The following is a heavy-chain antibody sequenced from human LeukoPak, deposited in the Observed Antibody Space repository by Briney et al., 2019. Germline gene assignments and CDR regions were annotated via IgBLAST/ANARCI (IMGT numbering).Heavy chain of an antibody. CDR2: IRPSDSEP. J-gene: IGHJ4*02. D-gene: IGHD2-21*01. CDR3: ARHYSNDHTLFDF. Sequence: GESLKISCKGSGYSFSTYWITWVRQMPGGALEWMGRIRPSDSEPNYSPSFQGHVTISADRSINTVYLQWSSLRASDTAIYFFARHYSNDHTLFDFWGQGALVTVST. CDR1: GYSFSTYW. V-gene: IGHV5-10-1*01.